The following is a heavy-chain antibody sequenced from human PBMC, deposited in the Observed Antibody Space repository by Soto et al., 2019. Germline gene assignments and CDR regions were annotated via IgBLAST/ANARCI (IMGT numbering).Heavy chain of an antibody. V-gene: IGHV1-2*02. J-gene: IGHJ5*02. CDR3: ARDKRGFDP. CDR1: GYTFTGYY. CDR2: INPNNGGT. Sequence: ASVQVSCKASGYTFTGYYMHWVRQAPGQGLEWMGWINPNNGGTNYAQKFQGRVTMTRDTSISTAYMELSRLRSDDTAVYYCARDKRGFDPWGQGTLVTVSS.